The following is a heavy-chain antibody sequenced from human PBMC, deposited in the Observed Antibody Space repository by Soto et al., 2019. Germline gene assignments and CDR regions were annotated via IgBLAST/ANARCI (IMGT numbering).Heavy chain of an antibody. Sequence: PGGSLRLSCAASGFTFSSYWMHWVRQAPGKGLVWVSRINSDGSSTSYADSVKGRFTISRDNAKNTLYLQMNSLRAEDTAVYYCVSGGYSGYDHDYWGQGTLVTVSS. J-gene: IGHJ4*02. D-gene: IGHD5-12*01. CDR2: INSDGSST. CDR1: GFTFSSYW. V-gene: IGHV3-74*01. CDR3: VSGGYSGYDHDY.